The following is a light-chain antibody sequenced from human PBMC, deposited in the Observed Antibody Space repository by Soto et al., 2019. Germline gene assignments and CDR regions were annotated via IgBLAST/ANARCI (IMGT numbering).Light chain of an antibody. CDR3: HQYGISP. V-gene: IGKV3-20*01. Sequence: EIVLTQSPGTLSLSPGERATLSCRASQSVSSNYLAWYQQKPGQAPRLRIYGASSRATGIPDRFSGSGSGTDFNLTISRLEPEDFAVYYCHQYGISPFGGGTKVEIK. CDR2: GAS. J-gene: IGKJ4*01. CDR1: QSVSSNY.